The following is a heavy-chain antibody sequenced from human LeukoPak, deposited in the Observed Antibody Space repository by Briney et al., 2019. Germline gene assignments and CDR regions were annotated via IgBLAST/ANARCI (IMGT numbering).Heavy chain of an antibody. D-gene: IGHD6-19*01. V-gene: IGHV4-59*08. Sequence: SETLSLTCSVSGGSMTSHYWSWIRQPPGKGLEWIGYVYYSGSTHYNPSLKSRVAISVDTSKNQFSLKLTSVTAADTAVYYCARHAAVAGTAFDYRGQGILVTVSS. J-gene: IGHJ4*02. CDR3: ARHAAVAGTAFDY. CDR2: VYYSGST. CDR1: GGSMTSHY.